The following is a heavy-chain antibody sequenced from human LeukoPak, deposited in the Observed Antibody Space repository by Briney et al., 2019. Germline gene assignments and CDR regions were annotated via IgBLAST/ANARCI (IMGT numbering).Heavy chain of an antibody. CDR1: GYTFTDSS. J-gene: IGHJ4*02. D-gene: IGHD1-26*01. CDR3: ARDGGGTYQDFDY. V-gene: IGHV1-2*02. CDR2: INCDSGVT. Sequence: ASVKVSCKASGYTFTDSSIHWVRQAPGQGLEWMGWINCDSGVTKYAEKFQGRVSMSRDTSISTAYMDLSRLTSDDTAIYYCARDGGGTYQDFDYWGQGTLVTVSS.